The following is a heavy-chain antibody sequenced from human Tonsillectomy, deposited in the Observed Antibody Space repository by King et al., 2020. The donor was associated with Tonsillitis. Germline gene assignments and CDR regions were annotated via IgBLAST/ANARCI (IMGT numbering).Heavy chain of an antibody. V-gene: IGHV4-39*01. D-gene: IGHD3-3*01. CDR2: IYYSGST. CDR1: GGSISSSSYY. Sequence: QLQESGPGLVKPSETLSLTCTVSGGSISSSSYYWGWIRQPPGKGLEWIGSIYYSGSTYYNPSLKSRVTISVDTSKNQFSLKLSSVTAADTAVYYCAGRLFLGPSAGLRFLEWVIDPWGQGTLVTVSS. J-gene: IGHJ5*02. CDR3: AGRLFLGPSAGLRFLEWVIDP.